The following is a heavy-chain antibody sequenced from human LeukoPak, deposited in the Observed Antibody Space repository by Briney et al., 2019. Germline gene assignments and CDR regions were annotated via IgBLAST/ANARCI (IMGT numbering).Heavy chain of an antibody. Sequence: SGGSLRLSCAVSGITLSNYGMSWVRQAPGKGLEWISAISGSGGSTYYADSVKGRFSSSRDNSKYTLYLQMNRLRGEDSAVYYCAKRMPLLWFGELPGTRTDDAFDIWGQGTMVTVSS. J-gene: IGHJ3*02. D-gene: IGHD3-10*01. CDR1: GITLSNYG. CDR3: AKRMPLLWFGELPGTRTDDAFDI. V-gene: IGHV3-23*01. CDR2: ISGSGGST.